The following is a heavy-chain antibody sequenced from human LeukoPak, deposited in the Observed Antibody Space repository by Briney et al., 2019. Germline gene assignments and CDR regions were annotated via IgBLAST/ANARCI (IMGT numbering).Heavy chain of an antibody. CDR1: GFTFSSYA. CDR2: ISGSGGST. CDR3: AKSPYYDILTGSVPLDY. V-gene: IGHV3-23*01. Sequence: GGSLRLSCAASGFTFSSYAMSWVRQAPGKGLEWVSAISGSGGSTYYADSVKGRFTISRDNSKNTLYLQMNSLRAEDTAVYYCAKSPYYDILTGSVPLDYWGQGTLVTVSS. J-gene: IGHJ4*02. D-gene: IGHD3-9*01.